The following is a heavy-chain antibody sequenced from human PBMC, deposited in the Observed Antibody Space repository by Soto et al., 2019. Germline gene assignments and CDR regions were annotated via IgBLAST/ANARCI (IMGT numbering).Heavy chain of an antibody. CDR2: IIPIFGTA. Sequence: QVQLVQSGAEVKKPGSSVKVSCKAYGGTFSSYAISWVRQAPGQGIEWMGGIIPIFGTANYAQKFQGRVTITADKSTSTAYMELSSLRSEDTAVYYCAREVNYYDSSGYPSYDAFDIWGQGKMVTVSS. D-gene: IGHD3-22*01. CDR3: AREVNYYDSSGYPSYDAFDI. CDR1: GGTFSSYA. J-gene: IGHJ3*02. V-gene: IGHV1-69*06.